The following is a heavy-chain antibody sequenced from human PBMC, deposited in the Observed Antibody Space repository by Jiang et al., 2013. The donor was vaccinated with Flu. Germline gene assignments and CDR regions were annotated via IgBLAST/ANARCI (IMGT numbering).Heavy chain of an antibody. Sequence: SGAEVKKPGSSVRVSCKASGGTFSSSAISWVRQAPGQGLEWMGGIVPLFGTPNYAQKFQGRVTITADESTRTAYMELSSLGSEDTAVYYCASFYDSSGYYYFDYWGQGTLVTVSS. CDR2: IVPLFGTP. V-gene: IGHV1-69*01. CDR3: ASFYDSSGYYYFDY. D-gene: IGHD3-22*01. CDR1: GGTFSSSA. J-gene: IGHJ4*02.